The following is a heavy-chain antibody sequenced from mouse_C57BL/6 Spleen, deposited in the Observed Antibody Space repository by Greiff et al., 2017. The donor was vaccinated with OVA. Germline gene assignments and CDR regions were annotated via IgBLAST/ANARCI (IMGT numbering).Heavy chain of an antibody. CDR3: ARLTTVVATGAMDY. J-gene: IGHJ4*01. CDR1: GYSFTGYY. V-gene: IGHV1-42*01. CDR2: INPSTGGT. Sequence: EVQVVESGPELVKPGASVKISCKASGYSFTGYYMNWVKQSPEKSLEWIGEINPSTGGTTYNQKFKAKATLTVDKSSSTAYMQLKSLTSEDSAVYYCARLTTVVATGAMDYWGQGTSVTVSS. D-gene: IGHD1-1*01.